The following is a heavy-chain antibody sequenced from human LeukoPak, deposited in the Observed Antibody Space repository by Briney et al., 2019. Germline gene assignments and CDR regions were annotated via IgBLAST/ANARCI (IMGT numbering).Heavy chain of an antibody. CDR3: ARERGGAKTTVINKVYYYMDV. J-gene: IGHJ6*03. Sequence: PGGSLRLSCAASGFTFSDYYMSWIRQAPGKGLEWVSYISSSGSTIYYADSVKGRFTISRDNAKNSLYLQMNSLRAEDTAVYYCARERGGAKTTVINKVYYYMDVWGKGTTVTVSS. D-gene: IGHD4-17*01. V-gene: IGHV3-11*04. CDR1: GFTFSDYY. CDR2: ISSSGSTI.